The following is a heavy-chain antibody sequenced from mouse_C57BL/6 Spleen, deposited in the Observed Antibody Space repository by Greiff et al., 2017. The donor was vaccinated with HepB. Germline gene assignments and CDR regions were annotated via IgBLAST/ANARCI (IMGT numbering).Heavy chain of an antibody. J-gene: IGHJ4*01. Sequence: QVQLKESGPELVKPGASVKISCKASGYAFSSSWMNWVKQRPGKGLEWIGRIYPGDGDTNYNGKFKGKATLTADKSSSTAYMQLSSLTSEDSAVYFCAREKIYSNYDYAMDYWGQGTSVTVSS. CDR3: AREKIYSNYDYAMDY. CDR1: GYAFSSSW. V-gene: IGHV1-82*01. CDR2: IYPGDGDT. D-gene: IGHD2-5*01.